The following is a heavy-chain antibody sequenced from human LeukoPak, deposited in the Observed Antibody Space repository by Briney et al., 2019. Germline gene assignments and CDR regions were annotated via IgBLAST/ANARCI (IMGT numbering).Heavy chain of an antibody. CDR2: IYYSGST. V-gene: IGHV4-39*07. Sequence: PSETLSLTCTVSGGSISSSSYYWGWIRQPPGKGLEWIGSIYYSGSTYYNPSLKSRVTISVDTSKNQFSLKLSSVTAADTAVYYCARVLIAAAGTAAAFDIWGQGTMVTVSS. CDR3: ARVLIAAAGTAAAFDI. J-gene: IGHJ3*02. D-gene: IGHD6-13*01. CDR1: GGSISSSSYY.